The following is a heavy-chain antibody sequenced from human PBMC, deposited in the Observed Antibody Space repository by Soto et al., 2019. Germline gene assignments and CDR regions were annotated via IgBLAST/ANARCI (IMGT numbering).Heavy chain of an antibody. CDR2: MYFSGSI. Sequence: TSETLSLTCNVSGASVRHCYWGWIREPPGKGLEWIGFMYFSGSINYNPSLKSRVTISVDTSKNQFSLKLTSVTAADTAVYYCARDKITGLFDYWGQGTLVTVSS. D-gene: IGHD2-8*02. CDR1: GASVRHCY. J-gene: IGHJ4*02. V-gene: IGHV4-59*02. CDR3: ARDKITGLFDY.